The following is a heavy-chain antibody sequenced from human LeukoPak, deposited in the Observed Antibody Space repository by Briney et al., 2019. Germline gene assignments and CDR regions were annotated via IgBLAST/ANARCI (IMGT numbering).Heavy chain of an antibody. CDR2: ISAYNGNT. J-gene: IGHJ6*03. CDR3: ARVISHQLPPSREVYYYMDV. D-gene: IGHD2-2*01. V-gene: IGHV1-18*01. Sequence: ASVKVSCKASGYTFTSYGISWVRQAPGQGLEWMGWISAYNGNTNYAQKLQCRVTMTTDTSTSTAYMELRSLRSDDTAVYYCARVISHQLPPSREVYYYMDVWGKGTTVTVSS. CDR1: GYTFTSYG.